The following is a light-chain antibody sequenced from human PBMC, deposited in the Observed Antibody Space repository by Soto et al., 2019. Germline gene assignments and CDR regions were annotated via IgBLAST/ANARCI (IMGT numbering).Light chain of an antibody. CDR1: QVIGDT. CDR3: QQYNNWPLDT. V-gene: IGKV3-15*01. Sequence: EVEMRQSPATLYVSPGEGATRSSRASQVIGDTLAWYQHKPGQAPRLFIYGASTRASGIPARFSGSGSGTEFTLTFSSLQSEDFASYYRQQYNNWPLDTFRQRTRLEIK. CDR2: GAS. J-gene: IGKJ5*01.